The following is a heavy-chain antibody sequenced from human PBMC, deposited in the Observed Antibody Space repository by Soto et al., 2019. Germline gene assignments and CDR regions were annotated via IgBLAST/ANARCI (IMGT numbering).Heavy chain of an antibody. CDR3: IYHYDSSGFYYVDS. V-gene: IGHV1-69*01. Sequence: GPQVKVSCKASGVSLSSYIINWVRQAPGQGFEWMGGIIPLFGSANHAQKLQGRVIITADVSTNTVYMEMSSLRFEDTAIYYCIYHYDSSGFYYVDSWGQGTQVTVSS. CDR2: IIPLFGSA. D-gene: IGHD3-22*01. J-gene: IGHJ4*02. CDR1: GVSLSSYI.